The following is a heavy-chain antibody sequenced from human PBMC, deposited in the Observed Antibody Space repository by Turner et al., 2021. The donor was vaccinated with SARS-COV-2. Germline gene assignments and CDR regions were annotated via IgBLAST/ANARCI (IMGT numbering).Heavy chain of an antibody. CDR3: AGEVVVLTTTHYGMDV. Sequence: QLQLQESGPGLVKPSETLSLTCTVSGCSISSSSYYWGWIRQPPGKGLVWIGSIYYSGSTYYNPSLKSRVTISVDTSKNQFSLKLSSVTAADTAVYYCAGEVVVLTTTHYGMDVWGQGTTVTVSS. CDR2: IYYSGST. D-gene: IGHD1-26*01. J-gene: IGHJ6*02. V-gene: IGHV4-39*01. CDR1: GCSISSSSYY.